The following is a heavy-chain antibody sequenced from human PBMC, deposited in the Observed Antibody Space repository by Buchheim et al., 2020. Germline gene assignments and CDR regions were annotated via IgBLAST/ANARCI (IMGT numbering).Heavy chain of an antibody. V-gene: IGHV3-73*01. CDR1: GFTFSGSA. CDR3: TSTYYYDSSGYARPFFDY. J-gene: IGHJ4*02. D-gene: IGHD3-22*01. Sequence: EVQLVESGGGLVQPGGSLKLSCAASGFTFSGSAMHWVRQASGKGLEWVGLIRSKANSYATAYAASVKGRFTISRDDSKNTAYLQMNSLKTEDTAVYYCTSTYYYDSSGYARPFFDYWGQGTL. CDR2: IRSKANSYAT.